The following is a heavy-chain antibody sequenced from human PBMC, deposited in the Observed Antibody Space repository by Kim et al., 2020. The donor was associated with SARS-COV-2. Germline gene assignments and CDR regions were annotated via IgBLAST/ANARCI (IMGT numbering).Heavy chain of an antibody. CDR3: ARASTTVVFDY. D-gene: IGHD4-17*01. Sequence: SETLSLTCAVYGGSFSGYYWSWIRQPPGKGLEWIGEINHSGSTNYNPSLKSRVTISVDTSKNQFSLKLSSVTAADTAVYYCARASTTVVFDYWGQGTLVT. V-gene: IGHV4-34*01. CDR1: GGSFSGYY. CDR2: INHSGST. J-gene: IGHJ4*02.